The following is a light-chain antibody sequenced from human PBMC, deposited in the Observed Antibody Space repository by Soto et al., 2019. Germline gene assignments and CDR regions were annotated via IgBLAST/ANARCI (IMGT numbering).Light chain of an antibody. CDR3: SSYTSSTTLYV. J-gene: IGLJ1*01. V-gene: IGLV2-14*01. Sequence: QSVLTQPASVSGSPGQSIPISCTGTSSDVGGYNYVSWYQQHPGKAPKLMIYDVSSRPSGVSNRFSGSKSGNTASLTISGLQAEDEADYYCSSYTSSTTLYVFGTGTKLTVL. CDR1: SSDVGGYNY. CDR2: DVS.